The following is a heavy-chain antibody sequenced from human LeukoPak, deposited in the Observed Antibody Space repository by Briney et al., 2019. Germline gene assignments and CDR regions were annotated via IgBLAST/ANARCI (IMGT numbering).Heavy chain of an antibody. CDR3: ARTPGYCSGGSCYHFDY. Sequence: GGSLRLSCAASEFTFSSYTMNWVRQAPGKGLEWVSSISSSSSYIYYADSVKGRFTISRDNAKNSLYLQMNSLRAEDTAVYYCARTPGYCSGGSCYHFDYWGQGTLVTVSS. CDR1: EFTFSSYT. D-gene: IGHD2-15*01. CDR2: ISSSSSYI. J-gene: IGHJ4*02. V-gene: IGHV3-21*01.